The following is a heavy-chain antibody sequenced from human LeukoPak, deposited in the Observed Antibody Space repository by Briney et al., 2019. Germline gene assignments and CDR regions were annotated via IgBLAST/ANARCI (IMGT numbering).Heavy chain of an antibody. CDR3: AKGKDSVTGATNDY. J-gene: IGHJ4*02. D-gene: IGHD6-19*01. V-gene: IGHV3-21*01. Sequence: GGSLRLSCAVSGFTFSSYSMSWVRQTPGKGLEWVSSISSSGTYKYYADSVKGRFTISRDNAKNSLYLQMNSLRAEDTAVYYCAKGKDSVTGATNDYWGQGTLVTVSS. CDR1: GFTFSSYS. CDR2: ISSSGTYK.